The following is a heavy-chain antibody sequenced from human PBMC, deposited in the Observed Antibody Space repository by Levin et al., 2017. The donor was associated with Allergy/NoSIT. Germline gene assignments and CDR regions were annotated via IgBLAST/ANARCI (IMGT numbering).Heavy chain of an antibody. CDR3: AKGIVGATTIVDY. D-gene: IGHD1-26*01. J-gene: IGHJ4*02. V-gene: IGHV3-23*01. Sequence: GESLKISCAASGFTFSSYAMSWVRQAPGKGLEWVSGISGRGGYTYYADSVKGRFTTSRDNSKNTLYLQTNSLRAEDTAVYYCAKGIVGATTIVDYWGQGTLVTVSS. CDR1: GFTFSSYA. CDR2: ISGRGGYT.